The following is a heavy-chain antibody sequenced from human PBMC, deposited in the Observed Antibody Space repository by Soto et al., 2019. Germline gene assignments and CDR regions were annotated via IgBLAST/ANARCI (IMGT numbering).Heavy chain of an antibody. V-gene: IGHV4-31*03. D-gene: IGHD3-10*01. CDR1: GGSISSGAYY. CDR2: IYYSGNT. CDR3: ARILWRPQFYFDY. Sequence: PSETLSLTCTVSGGSISSGAYYWSWIRQPPGKGLEWIGYIYYSGNTYYNPSLKSRLTISVDTSKNQFSLQLSSVTAADTAVYYCARILWRPQFYFDYWGQGTLVTVSS. J-gene: IGHJ4*02.